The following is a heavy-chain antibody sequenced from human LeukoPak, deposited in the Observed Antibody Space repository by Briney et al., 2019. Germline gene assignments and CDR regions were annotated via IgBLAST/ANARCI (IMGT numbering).Heavy chain of an antibody. J-gene: IGHJ4*02. D-gene: IGHD3-16*01. Sequence: SQTLSLTCTVSGGPISSGSYYWSWIRQPAGKGLEWIGRIYTSGSTNYNPSLKSRVTISVDTSKNQFSLKLSSVTAADTAVYYCARDGGAVHFDYWGQGTLVTVSS. CDR1: GGPISSGSYY. V-gene: IGHV4-61*02. CDR3: ARDGGAVHFDY. CDR2: IYTSGST.